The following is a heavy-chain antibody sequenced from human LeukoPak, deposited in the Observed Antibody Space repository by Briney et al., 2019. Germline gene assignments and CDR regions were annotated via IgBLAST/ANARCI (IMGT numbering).Heavy chain of an antibody. V-gene: IGHV3-30-3*01. CDR3: ARDIALWFGEEDVRDV. CDR2: ISYDGSNK. Sequence: GGSLRLSCAASGFTFSSYAMHWVRQAPGKGLEWVAVISYDGSNKYYADSVKGRFTISRDNSKNTLYLQMNSLRAEDTAVYYCARDIALWFGEEDVRDVWGQGTTVTVSS. D-gene: IGHD3-10*01. J-gene: IGHJ6*02. CDR1: GFTFSSYA.